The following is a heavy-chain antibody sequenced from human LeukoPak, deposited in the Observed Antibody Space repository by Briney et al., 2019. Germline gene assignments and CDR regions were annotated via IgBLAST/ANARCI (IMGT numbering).Heavy chain of an antibody. Sequence: GASVKVSCKTSGYTFTTYDINWVRQATGQGLEGMGWMNPNSGNTGFAQKFLGRVSLTRDTSISTAYLELSNLTSEDTAVYFCAVPVGQGYCDDTSCSSMDVWGPGTSVTVS. J-gene: IGHJ6*02. CDR3: AVPVGQGYCDDTSCSSMDV. CDR2: MNPNSGNT. D-gene: IGHD2-2*01. CDR1: GYTFTTYD. V-gene: IGHV1-8*01.